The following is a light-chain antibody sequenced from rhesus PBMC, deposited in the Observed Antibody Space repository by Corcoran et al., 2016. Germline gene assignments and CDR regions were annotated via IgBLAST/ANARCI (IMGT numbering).Light chain of an antibody. CDR3: LQYSSSPLT. V-gene: IGKV1-22*01. CDR1: LSIRSW. CDR2: TAS. J-gene: IGKJ4*01. Sequence: DIQMTQSPSSLSASVGDTVTIIFRASLSIRSWLAWYQQKPVKVPQFLIYTASSLQSGVPSWFSGCGSGTDFTLTISSLQPEDFATYYCLQYSSSPLTFGGGNKVEIK.